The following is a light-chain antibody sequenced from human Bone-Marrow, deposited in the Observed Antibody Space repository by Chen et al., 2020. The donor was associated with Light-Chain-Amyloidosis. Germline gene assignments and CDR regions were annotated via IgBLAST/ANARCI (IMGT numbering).Light chain of an antibody. V-gene: IGLV3-21*02. CDR2: DDS. Sequence: SYVLTQPSSVSVAPGQTATIACGGNNIGSTSVHWYQQTPGQAPLLVVYDDSDRPSGIPERWSGSNSGNTATLTISRVEAGDEAVDSCQVWDRSSDRPVFGGGTKLTVL. CDR3: QVWDRSSDRPV. CDR1: NIGSTS. J-gene: IGLJ3*02.